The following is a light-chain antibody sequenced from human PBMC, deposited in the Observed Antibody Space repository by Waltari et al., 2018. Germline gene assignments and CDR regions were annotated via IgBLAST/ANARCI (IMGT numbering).Light chain of an antibody. Sequence: SYVLTQPPSVSVAPGKTARITCGGNNIGSKSVHWYQQKPGQAPVLVIYYDSDRPSRIPERFSGSKSGNTATLTISRVEAGDEADYYCQVWDGSSDPWVFGGGTKLTVL. CDR3: QVWDGSSDPWV. V-gene: IGLV3-21*04. J-gene: IGLJ3*02. CDR2: YDS. CDR1: NIGSKS.